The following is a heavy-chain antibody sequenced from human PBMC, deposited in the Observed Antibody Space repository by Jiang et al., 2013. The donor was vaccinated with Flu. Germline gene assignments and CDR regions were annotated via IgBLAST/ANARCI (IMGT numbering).Heavy chain of an antibody. CDR1: GFTFDDYA. V-gene: IGHV3-9*01. CDR2: ISWNSGSI. CDR3: VRLPSRGSGPRSTYYFDS. D-gene: IGHD3-10*01. J-gene: IGHJ4*02. Sequence: VQLLESGGGLVQPGRSLRLACDASGFTFDDYAMHWVRQAPGKGLEWVAGISWNSGSIGYADSVKGRFTISRDNAMNSLYLQMNSLRLEDTAFYYCVRLPSRGSGPRSTYYFDSWGRGTEVAVSS.